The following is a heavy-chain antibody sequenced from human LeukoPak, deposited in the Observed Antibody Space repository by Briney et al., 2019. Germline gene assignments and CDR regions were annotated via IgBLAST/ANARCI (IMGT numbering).Heavy chain of an antibody. CDR2: ITQDGSEK. CDR1: GFTFSSYW. D-gene: IGHD2-15*01. Sequence: GGTLRLSCAASGFTFSSYWMSWVRQAPGKGLEGVTNITQDGSEKYYVDSVKGRFTISRDNAKNSLYLQMNSLRAEDTAVYYCAREGCSGGSCYHNWFDPWGQGTLVTVSS. CDR3: AREGCSGGSCYHNWFDP. V-gene: IGHV3-7*01. J-gene: IGHJ5*02.